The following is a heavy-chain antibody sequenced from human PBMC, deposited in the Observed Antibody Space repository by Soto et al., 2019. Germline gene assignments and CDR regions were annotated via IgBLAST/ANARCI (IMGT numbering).Heavy chain of an antibody. D-gene: IGHD7-27*01. CDR1: GGTFSSYT. J-gene: IGHJ4*02. CDR2: IIPILGIA. Sequence: QVQLVQSGAEVKKPGSSVKVSCKASGGTFSSYTISWVRQAPGQGLEWMGRIIPILGIANYAQKFQGRVTITADKSTSTAYMELSSLRSEDTAVYCCARTNWGTPSNDYWGQGTLVTVSS. V-gene: IGHV1-69*02. CDR3: ARTNWGTPSNDY.